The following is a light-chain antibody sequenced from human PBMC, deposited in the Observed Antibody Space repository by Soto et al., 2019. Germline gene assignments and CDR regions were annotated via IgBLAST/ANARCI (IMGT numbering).Light chain of an antibody. J-gene: IGKJ3*01. Sequence: DIQMTQSPSTLSASVGDRVTITCRASQNINNWLAWYQQNPGKAPKLLIYDASTLQSGVPSRFSGSGSGTEFTLTISSLLPDDFATYFCQHDSGYPFTFGPGTKVDIK. CDR1: QNINNW. CDR2: DAS. V-gene: IGKV1-5*01. CDR3: QHDSGYPFT.